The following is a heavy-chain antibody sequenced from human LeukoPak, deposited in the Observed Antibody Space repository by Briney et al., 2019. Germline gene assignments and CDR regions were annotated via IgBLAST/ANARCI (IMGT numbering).Heavy chain of an antibody. CDR2: LRHDGSHK. CDR1: GFPFSTYG. CDR3: ARDGVEATVFCGYFDY. Sequence: GGSLRLSCIASGFPFSTYGMHWIRQAPGKGLEWVAILRHDGSHKYYADSVEGRFTISRDNSKNTLYLEMNNLRPDDTAVYYCARDGVEATVFCGYFDYWGQEILSPSPQ. J-gene: IGHJ4*02. D-gene: IGHD1-26*01. V-gene: IGHV3-30*02.